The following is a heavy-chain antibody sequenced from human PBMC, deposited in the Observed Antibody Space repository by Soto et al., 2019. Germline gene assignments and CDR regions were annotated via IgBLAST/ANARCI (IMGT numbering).Heavy chain of an antibody. CDR2: ISGRGDDT. CDR3: ARAQPTYSSSYFDY. D-gene: IGHD3-22*01. V-gene: IGHV3-23*01. Sequence: GGSLRLSCAASGFTFSRYAMSWVRQAPGKGLEWVSTISGRGDDTYYTDSVKGRFTISRDNSKNTLYVHMNSLRAEDTAVYYCARAQPTYSSSYFDYWGQGTLVTVSS. CDR1: GFTFSRYA. J-gene: IGHJ4*02.